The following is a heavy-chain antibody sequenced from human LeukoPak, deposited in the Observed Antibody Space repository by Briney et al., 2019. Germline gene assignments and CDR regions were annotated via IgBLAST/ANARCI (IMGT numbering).Heavy chain of an antibody. CDR3: AKDGGLWVSAHWGDS. Sequence: GGSLRLSCAASGFTFSSYWMHWVRQAPGKGLVWVSNINSDGSTTTYADSVKGRFTISRDNAENTLYLQMNSLRAEDTAVYYCAKDGGLWVSAHWGDSWGRGTLVTVSS. J-gene: IGHJ4*02. D-gene: IGHD7-27*01. CDR2: INSDGSTT. V-gene: IGHV3-74*01. CDR1: GFTFSSYW.